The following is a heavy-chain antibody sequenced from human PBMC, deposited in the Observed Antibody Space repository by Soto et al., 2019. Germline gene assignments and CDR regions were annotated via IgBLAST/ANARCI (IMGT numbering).Heavy chain of an antibody. J-gene: IGHJ5*02. CDR1: CGSISSSSYY. D-gene: IGHD3-10*01. CDR3: ARFGMDTMVRGVINWFDP. V-gene: IGHV4-39*01. Sequence: SETLSLTCTVSCGSISSSSYYWGWIRQPPGKGLEWIGSIYYSGSTYYNPSLKSRVTISVDTSKNQFSLKLSSVTAADTAVYYCARFGMDTMVRGVINWFDPWGQGTLVTVSS. CDR2: IYYSGST.